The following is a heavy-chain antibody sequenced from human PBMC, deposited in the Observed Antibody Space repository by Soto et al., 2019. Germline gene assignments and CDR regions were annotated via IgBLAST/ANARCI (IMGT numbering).Heavy chain of an antibody. V-gene: IGHV5-51*01. Sequence: GQSLKVSCKASGYIISGHWVAWVLQQAGQGLGWMGMIFPGDSDTRYSPSFQGHISISADKSIATAFLQWNRLRPSDTATYFCARVHMLTFDGVAPRAYYFDSWGHGTRVTVSS. CDR1: GYIISGHW. J-gene: IGHJ4*01. D-gene: IGHD2-8*01. CDR2: IFPGDSDT. CDR3: ARVHMLTFDGVAPRAYYFDS.